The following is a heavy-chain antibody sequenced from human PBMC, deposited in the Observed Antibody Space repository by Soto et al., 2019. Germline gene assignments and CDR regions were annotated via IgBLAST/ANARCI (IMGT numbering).Heavy chain of an antibody. J-gene: IGHJ6*02. CDR1: CVPFSSYF. D-gene: IGHD2-8*02. CDR2: ISYDGSNK. CDR3: EKSGVFWRPCTEDSYPGMDL. V-gene: IGHV3-30*18. Sequence: GESLILSCAASCVPFSSYFMHWVRQAPGKGLEWVAVISYDGSNKYYADSVKGRFTISRDNSKNTLYLQMNSLRAEDTAVYYCEKSGVFWRPCTEDSYPGMDLCVHVAKVSVS.